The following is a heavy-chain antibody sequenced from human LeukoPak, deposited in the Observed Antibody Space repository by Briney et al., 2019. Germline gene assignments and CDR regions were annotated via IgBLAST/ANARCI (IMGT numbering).Heavy chain of an antibody. CDR1: GFTFSSHA. D-gene: IGHD3-16*02. V-gene: IGHV3-23*01. Sequence: GGSLRLSCAASGFTFSSHAMSWVRQAPGKGLEWVSGISGSGDSTYYADSVEGRFTISRDNSKNTLYLQMNSLRAEDTAVYYCAKDYDYVWGSYPFGAFDIWGQGTMVTVSS. CDR3: AKDYDYVWGSYPFGAFDI. CDR2: ISGSGDST. J-gene: IGHJ3*02.